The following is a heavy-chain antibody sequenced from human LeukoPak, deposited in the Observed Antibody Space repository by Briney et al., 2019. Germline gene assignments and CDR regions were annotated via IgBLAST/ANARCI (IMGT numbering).Heavy chain of an antibody. Sequence: ASVKVSCKASGYTFTGYYMHWVRQAPGQGLEWMGRINPNSGGTNYAQKFQGRVTMTRDTSISTDYMELSRLRSDDTAVYYCARGLLHWNYYDSSGSAEISCWGQGTLVTVSS. D-gene: IGHD3-22*01. CDR3: ARGLLHWNYYDSSGSAEISC. V-gene: IGHV1-2*06. J-gene: IGHJ4*02. CDR1: GYTFTGYY. CDR2: INPNSGGT.